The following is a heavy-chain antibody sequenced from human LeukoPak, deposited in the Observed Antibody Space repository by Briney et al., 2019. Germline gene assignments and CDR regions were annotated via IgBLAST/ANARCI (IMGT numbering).Heavy chain of an antibody. CDR3: ARDCSSTSCYLRLYGMDG. Sequence: SETLSLTCTVSGGSVSSGSYYWSWIRQPPGKGLEWIGYIYYSGSTNYNPSLKSRVTISVDTSKNQFSLKLSSVTAADTAVYYCARDCSSTSCYLRLYGMDGWGKGTTVTVSS. CDR2: IYYSGST. J-gene: IGHJ6*04. D-gene: IGHD2-2*01. CDR1: GGSVSSGSYY. V-gene: IGHV4-61*01.